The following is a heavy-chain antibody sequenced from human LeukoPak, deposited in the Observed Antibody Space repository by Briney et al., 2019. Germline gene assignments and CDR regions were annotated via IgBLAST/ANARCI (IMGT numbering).Heavy chain of an antibody. CDR2: ISYDGSNK. CDR3: AKGEGYCSSTSCYRIDY. V-gene: IGHV3-30-3*01. D-gene: IGHD2-2*02. CDR1: GFTFSSYA. Sequence: PGGSLRLSCAASGFTFSSYAMHWVRQAPGKGLEWVAVISYDGSNKYYADSVKGRFTISRDNSKNMLYLQMNSLRAEDTAVYYCAKGEGYCSSTSCYRIDYWGQGTLVTVSS. J-gene: IGHJ4*02.